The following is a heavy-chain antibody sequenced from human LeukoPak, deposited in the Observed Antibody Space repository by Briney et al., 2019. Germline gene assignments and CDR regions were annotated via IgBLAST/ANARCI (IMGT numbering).Heavy chain of an antibody. J-gene: IGHJ4*02. CDR2: LYRGGNT. CDR1: GFTVRSNY. Sequence: GSLRLSCAASGFTVRSNYMSWVRQAPGKGLEWVSVLYRGGNTYYADSVKGRFTISRDNSENSLSLQMNSLGVEDTAVYYCARGGGAFCGTDCYRNFDSWGQGTLVTVSS. V-gene: IGHV3-66*01. D-gene: IGHD2-21*02. CDR3: ARGGGAFCGTDCYRNFDS.